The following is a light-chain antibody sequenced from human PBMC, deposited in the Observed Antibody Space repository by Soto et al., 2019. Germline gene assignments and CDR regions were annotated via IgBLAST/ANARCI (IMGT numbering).Light chain of an antibody. CDR3: QSYDRSMSDHV. Sequence: QSALTQPPSVSGAPWQRVTISCTGSSSNIGAGDDVHGYRQLPGTAPKHLIYGNSNRPAGVPDRFSGSKSGTSASLAITGLQAEDEADYYCQSYDRSMSDHVFGTGTKVTVL. V-gene: IGLV1-40*01. CDR1: SSNIGAGDD. J-gene: IGLJ1*01. CDR2: GNS.